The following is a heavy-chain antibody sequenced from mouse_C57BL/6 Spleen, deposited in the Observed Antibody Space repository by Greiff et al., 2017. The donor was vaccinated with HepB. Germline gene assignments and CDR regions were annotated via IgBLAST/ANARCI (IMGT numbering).Heavy chain of an antibody. CDR3: AIYDGYIYYAMDY. V-gene: IGHV1-39*01. CDR2: INPNYGTT. J-gene: IGHJ4*01. CDR1: GYSFTDYN. Sequence: VQLKESGPELVKPGASVKISCKASGYSFTDYNMNWVKQSNGKSLEWIGVINPNYGTTSYNQKFKGKATLTVDQSSSTAYMQLNSLTSEDSAVYYCAIYDGYIYYAMDYWGQGTSVTVSS. D-gene: IGHD2-3*01.